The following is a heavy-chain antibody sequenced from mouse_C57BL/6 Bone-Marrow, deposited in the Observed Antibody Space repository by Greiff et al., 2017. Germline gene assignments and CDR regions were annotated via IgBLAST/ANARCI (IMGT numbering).Heavy chain of an antibody. CDR3: ARLRFYWYFDV. CDR1: GFTFTDYY. J-gene: IGHJ1*03. V-gene: IGHV7-3*01. Sequence: VQLKQSGGGLVQPGGSLSLSCAASGFTFTDYYMSWVRQPPGKALEWLGFIRNKANGYTTEYSASVKGRFTISRDNSQSILYLQMNALRAEDSATYYCARLRFYWYFDVWGTGTTVTVSS. CDR2: IRNKANGYTT.